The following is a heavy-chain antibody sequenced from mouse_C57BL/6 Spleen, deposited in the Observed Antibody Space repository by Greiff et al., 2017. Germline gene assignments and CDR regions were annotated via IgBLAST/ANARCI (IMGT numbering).Heavy chain of an antibody. J-gene: IGHJ2*01. V-gene: IGHV1-59*01. CDR1: GYTFTSYW. CDR2: IDPSDSYT. Sequence: VQLQQPGAELVRPGTSVKLSCKASGYTFTSYWMHWVKQRPGQGLEWIGVIDPSDSYTNYNQKFKGKATLPVDTSSSTAYMQLSSLASEDAAVYYCGRGEDYFDYWGQGTTLTVSS. CDR3: GRGEDYFDY.